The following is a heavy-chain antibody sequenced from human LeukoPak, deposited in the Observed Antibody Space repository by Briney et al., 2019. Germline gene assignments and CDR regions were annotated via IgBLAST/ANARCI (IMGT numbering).Heavy chain of an antibody. V-gene: IGHV4-59*01. CDR1: GGSIXXXX. J-gene: IGHJ4*01. CDR3: ARXXXSAPDY. CDR2: IYYSGST. Sequence: SLTXTVSGGSIXXXXXSWXXXXPXXGLEWIGYIYYSGSTNYNPSLKSRVTISVDTSKNQFSLKLSSVTAADTAVYYCARXXXSAPDYWGXXXXXXXSS.